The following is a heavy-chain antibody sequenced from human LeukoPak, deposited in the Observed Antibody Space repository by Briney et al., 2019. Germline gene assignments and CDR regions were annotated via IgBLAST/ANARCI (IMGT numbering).Heavy chain of an antibody. CDR2: IYYSGSS. CDR3: ARSGCSGGSCFCYLDY. J-gene: IGHJ4*02. Sequence: SETLSLTCTASGGSISISSYYWGWIRQPPGKGLEWIGSIYYSGSSYYNPSLKSRVTISVDTSRNQFSLKLRSVTAADTAVYYCARSGCSGGSCFCYLDYWGQGTLVTVSS. D-gene: IGHD2-15*01. V-gene: IGHV4-39*01. CDR1: GGSISISSYY.